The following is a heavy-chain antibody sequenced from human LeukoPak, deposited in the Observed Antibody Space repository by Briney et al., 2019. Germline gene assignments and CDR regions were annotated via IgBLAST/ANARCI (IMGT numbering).Heavy chain of an antibody. Sequence: PGGSLKLSCAASGFTFSDYYMTWIRQAPGKGLEWVSYISSSSSYTNYAASVRGRFTISRDNSKNTLSLQMNSLRVEDTAIYYCAKDIQLSTWGLGTMVTVSS. D-gene: IGHD5-24*01. CDR1: GFTFSDYY. CDR3: AKDIQLST. J-gene: IGHJ3*01. CDR2: ISSSSSYT. V-gene: IGHV3-11*03.